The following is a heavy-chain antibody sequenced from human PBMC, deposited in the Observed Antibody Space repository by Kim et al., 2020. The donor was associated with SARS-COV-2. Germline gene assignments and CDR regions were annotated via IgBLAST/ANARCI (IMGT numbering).Heavy chain of an antibody. CDR1: GGSISSGGYY. Sequence: SETLSLTCTVSGGSISSGGYYWSWIRQHPGKGLEWIGYIYYSGSTYYNPSLKSRVTISVDTSKNQFSLKLSSVTAADTAVYYCARVRLLWFGEYPNWFDPWGQGTLVTVSS. V-gene: IGHV4-31*03. CDR2: IYYSGST. J-gene: IGHJ5*02. D-gene: IGHD3-10*01. CDR3: ARVRLLWFGEYPNWFDP.